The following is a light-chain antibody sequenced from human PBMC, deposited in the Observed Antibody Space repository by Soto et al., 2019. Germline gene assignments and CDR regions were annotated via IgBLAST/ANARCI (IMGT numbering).Light chain of an antibody. V-gene: IGKV1D-13*01. CDR1: QAISSG. J-gene: IGKJ4*01. CDR2: DAS. Sequence: AIQLTKSPSSLSASVGDRLTITCRASQAISSGLAWYQQKPGRAPKLLIYDASTLVSGVPSRFSGAGSGTAFTLSISSLQPEDFATYYCQQFNNYPLTFGGGTKVEIK. CDR3: QQFNNYPLT.